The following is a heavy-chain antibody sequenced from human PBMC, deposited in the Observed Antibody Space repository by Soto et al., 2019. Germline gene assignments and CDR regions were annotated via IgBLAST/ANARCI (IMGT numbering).Heavy chain of an antibody. CDR3: ARDRTRIAVAGTWAFDY. CDR2: ISSSSSYI. D-gene: IGHD6-19*01. Sequence: EVQLVESGGGLVKPGGSLRLSCAASGFTFSSYSMNWVRQAPGKGLEWVSSISSSSSYIYYADSVKGRFTISRDNAKNSLYLQMNSLRAEDTAVYYCARDRTRIAVAGTWAFDYWGQGTLVTVSS. J-gene: IGHJ4*02. V-gene: IGHV3-21*01. CDR1: GFTFSSYS.